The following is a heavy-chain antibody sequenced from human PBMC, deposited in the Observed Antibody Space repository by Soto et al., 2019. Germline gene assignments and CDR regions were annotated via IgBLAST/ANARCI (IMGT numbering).Heavy chain of an antibody. V-gene: IGHV1-3*01. CDR1: GYMFTKSA. CDR2: ISGDSGNT. J-gene: IGHJ4*01. Sequence: AAVKVSCKASGYMFTKSAMHWVRQAPGQRLEWMGWISGDSGNTKYSPKLQDRVTITRDTSASTAYMELSSLRSEDTALYYCARDGVAAGNINFDYWGQGTLVTVSS. D-gene: IGHD6-19*01. CDR3: ARDGVAAGNINFDY.